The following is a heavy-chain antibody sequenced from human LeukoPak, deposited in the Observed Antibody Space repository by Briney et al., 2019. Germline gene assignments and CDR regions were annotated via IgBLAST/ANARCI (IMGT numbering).Heavy chain of an antibody. CDR2: ISGSGPTT. CDR3: ARYEYQLLYGAFDI. V-gene: IGHV3-23*01. Sequence: TGGSLRLSCAASGFTFNNYAMSWVRQAPGKGLEWVSVISGSGPTTYYADSVKGRFTISRDNSKNTLYLQMNSLRAEDTAVYYCARYEYQLLYGAFDIWGQGTMVTVSS. J-gene: IGHJ3*02. CDR1: GFTFNNYA. D-gene: IGHD2-2*02.